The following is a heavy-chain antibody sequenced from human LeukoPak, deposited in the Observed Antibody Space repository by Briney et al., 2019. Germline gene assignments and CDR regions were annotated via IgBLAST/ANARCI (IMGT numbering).Heavy chain of an antibody. V-gene: IGHV3-30-3*01. CDR1: GFTFSSYA. D-gene: IGHD1-26*01. CDR2: ISYDGSNK. CDR3: ARERWELEKAFDI. Sequence: PGGSLRLSCAASGFTFSSYAMHWGRQAPGKGLEWVAVISYDGSNKYYADSVKGRFTISRDNSKNTLYLQMNSLRAEDTAVYYCARERWELEKAFDIWGQGTMVTVSS. J-gene: IGHJ3*02.